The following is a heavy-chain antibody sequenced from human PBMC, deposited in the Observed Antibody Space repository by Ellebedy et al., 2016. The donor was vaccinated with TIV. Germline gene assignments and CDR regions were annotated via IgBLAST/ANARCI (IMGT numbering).Heavy chain of an antibody. J-gene: IGHJ6*03. CDR2: MNPNSGNT. D-gene: IGHD3-22*01. CDR1: RYTFTSYD. V-gene: IGHV1-8*01. CDR3: ARVYYYDSSGYYFTRYYYYYMDV. Sequence: ASVKVSXKASRYTFTSYDINWVRQATGQGLEWMGWMNPNSGNTGYAQKFQGRVTMTRNTSISTAYMELSSLRSEDTAVYYCARVYYYDSSGYYFTRYYYYYMDVWGKGTTVTVS.